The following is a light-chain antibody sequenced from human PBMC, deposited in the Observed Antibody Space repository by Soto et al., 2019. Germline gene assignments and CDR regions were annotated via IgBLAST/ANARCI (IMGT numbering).Light chain of an antibody. V-gene: IGKV3-11*01. Sequence: EIVLPQSPGTLSLSPGERATLSCRASQRFSRYLACYQQKPGQAPRLLIYDASSRATGIPARFSGSGSGTDFTLTIRSLEPEDFASYYCQQRSNWLTFGQGTRLEIK. CDR1: QRFSRY. CDR3: QQRSNWLT. CDR2: DAS. J-gene: IGKJ5*01.